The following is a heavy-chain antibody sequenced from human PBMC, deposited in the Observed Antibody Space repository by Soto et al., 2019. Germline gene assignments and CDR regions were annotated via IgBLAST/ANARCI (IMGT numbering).Heavy chain of an antibody. Sequence: QVTLKESGPVLVKATETLTLTCAISGFSLPTGRMGVSWIRQPPGKALEWVAHIFSNNERSYSTSLQSRLSISDDTSESQVVLTMTDVDPVDTATYFCARLVADSSWYYDVLDVW. CDR2: IFSNNER. CDR1: GFSLPTGRMG. D-gene: IGHD2-15*01. J-gene: IGHJ6*01. V-gene: IGHV2-26*03. CDR3: ARLVADSSWYYDVLDV.